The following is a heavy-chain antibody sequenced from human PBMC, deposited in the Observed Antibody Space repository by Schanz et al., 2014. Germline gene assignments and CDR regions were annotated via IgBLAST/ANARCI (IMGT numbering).Heavy chain of an antibody. V-gene: IGHV3-23*01. D-gene: IGHD2-2*01. J-gene: IGHJ6*02. CDR1: GFTFSNYA. Sequence: DVHLMESGGGLVQPGGSLRLSCAGSGFTFSNYAMSWVRQAPGKGLEWVSAISGSGGSTYYADSVKGRFTISRDNSKDTLYLQMNSLRDEDTAVYYCARGPSRGTYYYGMDVWGQGTTVTVSS. CDR3: ARGPSRGTYYYGMDV. CDR2: ISGSGGST.